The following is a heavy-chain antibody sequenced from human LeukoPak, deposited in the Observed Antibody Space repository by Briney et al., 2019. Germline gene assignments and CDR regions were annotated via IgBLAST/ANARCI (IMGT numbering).Heavy chain of an antibody. D-gene: IGHD3-10*02. CDR3: ARVFVGENFDY. CDR1: GFTVSTNY. Sequence: GGSLRLSCAASGFTVSTNYMSWVRQAPGKGLEWVSYISSSGTTIYYADSVKGRFTISRDNAKNSLFLQVNSLRAEDTAVYFCARVFVGENFDYWGQGTLVTVSS. J-gene: IGHJ4*02. CDR2: ISSSGTTI. V-gene: IGHV3-11*04.